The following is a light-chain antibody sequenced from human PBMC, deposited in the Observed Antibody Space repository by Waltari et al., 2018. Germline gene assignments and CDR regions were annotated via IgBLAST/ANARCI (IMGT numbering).Light chain of an antibody. CDR1: QSVDSQ. V-gene: IGKV3-11*01. CDR2: DVS. Sequence: EIVLTQSPATLSLSPGERATLSCRASQSVDSQFAWYHQKPGQAPRLLIHDVSNRATGIPPRFSGSGSGTDFRLTISSLEAEDSAVYYCQQRYAWPITFGGGTKVELK. J-gene: IGKJ4*01. CDR3: QQRYAWPIT.